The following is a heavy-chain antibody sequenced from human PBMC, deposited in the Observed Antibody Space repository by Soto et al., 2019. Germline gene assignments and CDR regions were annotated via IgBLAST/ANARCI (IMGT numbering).Heavy chain of an antibody. CDR3: ARVVATFWYFDL. Sequence: PGGSLRLSCAASGFTFRSYEMNWVRQAPGKGLEWVSYISSSGSTIYYADSVKGRFTISRDNAKNSLYLQMNSLRAEDTAVYYCARVVATFWYFDLWGRGTLVTASS. J-gene: IGHJ2*01. CDR1: GFTFRSYE. V-gene: IGHV3-48*03. CDR2: ISSSGSTI.